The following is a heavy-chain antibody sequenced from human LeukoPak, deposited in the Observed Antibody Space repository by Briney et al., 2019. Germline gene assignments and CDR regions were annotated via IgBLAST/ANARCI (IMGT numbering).Heavy chain of an antibody. Sequence: PGGSLRLSCVASGFSFSSYAMSWVRQSPGKGLEGFSVFSGGASRTYYADSVKGRFTISRDNSKNTLYLQMNSLRVEDTAVYYCAKKRRPVAGTDLFDYWGQGTLVTVSS. CDR1: GFSFSSYA. CDR3: AKKRRPVAGTDLFDY. D-gene: IGHD6-19*01. J-gene: IGHJ4*02. CDR2: FSGGASRT. V-gene: IGHV3-23*01.